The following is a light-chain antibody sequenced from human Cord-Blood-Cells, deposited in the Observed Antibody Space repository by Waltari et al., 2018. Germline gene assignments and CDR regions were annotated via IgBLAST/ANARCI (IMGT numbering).Light chain of an antibody. CDR3: QQYNSYSPYT. CDR1: QSISSW. J-gene: IGKJ2*01. Sequence: DIQMTQSPSTLSASVGERVNITCRASQSISSWLAWYQQKPGKAPKLLIYNASSLESGVPSRFSGSGSGTEFTLTISSLQPDDCATYYFQQYNSYSPYTFGQGTKLEIK. CDR2: NAS. V-gene: IGKV1-5*03.